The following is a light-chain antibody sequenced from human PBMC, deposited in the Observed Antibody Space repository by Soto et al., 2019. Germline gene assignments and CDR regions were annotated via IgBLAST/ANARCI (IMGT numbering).Light chain of an antibody. J-gene: IGKJ2*01. CDR1: QSVSSY. Sequence: EIVLTQSPATLSLSPGERATLSCRASQSVSSYLAWYQQKPGQAPRLLIYDASNRATGIPARFSGSGSGTDFTLTISSLEPEDFAVYYCQRRREKYTFGQGTKLEIK. CDR3: QRRREKYT. V-gene: IGKV3-11*01. CDR2: DAS.